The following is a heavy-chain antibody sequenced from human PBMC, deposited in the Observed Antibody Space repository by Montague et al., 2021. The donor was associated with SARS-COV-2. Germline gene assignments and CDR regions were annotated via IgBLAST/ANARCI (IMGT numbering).Heavy chain of an antibody. D-gene: IGHD1-1*01. J-gene: IGHJ1*01. CDR3: ASSPLRTSGANWYDKYFQH. V-gene: IGHV4-34*01. Sequence: SETLSLTCAVYSGSFSDFYWTWIRQSPGKGLEWIGSIYYGGTADYNPSLKSRVTISVDTSNNQFSLKLTSLTAADTAVYSCASSPLRTSGANWYDKYFQHWGQGTRVTVSS. CDR1: SGSFSDFY. CDR2: IYYGGTA.